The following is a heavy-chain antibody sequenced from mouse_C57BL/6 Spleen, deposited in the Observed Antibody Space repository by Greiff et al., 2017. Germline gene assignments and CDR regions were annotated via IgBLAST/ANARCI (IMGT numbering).Heavy chain of an antibody. CDR3: AREDGSSYWYFDV. CDR1: GYAFSSYW. CDR2: IYPGDGDT. J-gene: IGHJ1*03. D-gene: IGHD1-1*01. Sequence: QVQLQQSGAELVKPGASVKISCKASGYAFSSYWMNWVKQRPGKGLEWIGQIYPGDGDTNYNGKFKGKATLTADKSSSTAYMQLSSLTSEDSAVYFGAREDGSSYWYFDVWGTGTTVTVSS. V-gene: IGHV1-80*01.